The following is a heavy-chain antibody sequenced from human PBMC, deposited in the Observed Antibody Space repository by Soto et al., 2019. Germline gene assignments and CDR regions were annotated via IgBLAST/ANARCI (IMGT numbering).Heavy chain of an antibody. J-gene: IGHJ6*02. CDR2: ISGSGGST. Sequence: PGGSLRLSCAASGLTFSSYAMSWVRQAPGKGLEWVSAISGSGGSTYYADSVKGRFTISRDNSKNTLYLQMNSLRAEDTAVYYCAKDLEDIVVVPAAMWYYGMDVWGQGTTVTVPS. CDR3: AKDLEDIVVVPAAMWYYGMDV. V-gene: IGHV3-23*01. CDR1: GLTFSSYA. D-gene: IGHD2-2*01.